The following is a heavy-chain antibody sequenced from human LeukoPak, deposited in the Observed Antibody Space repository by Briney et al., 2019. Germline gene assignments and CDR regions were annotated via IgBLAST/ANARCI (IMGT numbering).Heavy chain of an antibody. CDR3: ASTRRAAVAGRFDS. V-gene: IGHV4-59*08. D-gene: IGHD6-19*01. J-gene: IGHJ4*02. CDR1: GASMNSNY. CDR2: IYYSGNT. Sequence: SETLSLTCTVSGASMNSNYWSWIRQPPGRGLEWIGYIYYSGNTNSSPSLGSRVTMSLDASKDQFSLKVNSVTAADTAIYYCASTRRAAVAGRFDSWGQGTLVTVSS.